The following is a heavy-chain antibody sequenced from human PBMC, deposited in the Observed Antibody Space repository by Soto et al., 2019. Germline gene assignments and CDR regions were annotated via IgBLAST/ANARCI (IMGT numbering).Heavy chain of an antibody. CDR3: QRLKGAFVTTTYTCVDP. CDR2: IYYSGTT. J-gene: IGHJ5*02. D-gene: IGHD1-1*01. Sequence: SATQSLTCTVSGDSISSSSYYWGWIRQPPGKGLEWIGDIYYSGTTHYNPSLKSRVTISIDTSKNQFSLHLRSVTAADTAVYYCQRLKGAFVTTTYTCVDPWGQGTPVTVSS. V-gene: IGHV4-39*01. CDR1: GDSISSSSYY.